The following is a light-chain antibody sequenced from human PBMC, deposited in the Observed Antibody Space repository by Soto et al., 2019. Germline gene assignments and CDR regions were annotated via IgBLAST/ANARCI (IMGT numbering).Light chain of an antibody. V-gene: IGKV1-8*01. Sequence: IRMTQSPSSFSASTGDRVTITCRASQGISSYLAWYQQKPGKAPKILIYAASTLQSGDPSRFSGSGSGTDFTLTISSLQSEDFETYYCQQYYSYPRTFGQGTKVEIK. J-gene: IGKJ1*01. CDR3: QQYYSYPRT. CDR1: QGISSY. CDR2: AAS.